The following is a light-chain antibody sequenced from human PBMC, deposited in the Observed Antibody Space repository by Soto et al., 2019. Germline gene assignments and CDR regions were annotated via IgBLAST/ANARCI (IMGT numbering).Light chain of an antibody. V-gene: IGLV2-23*02. CDR1: SSDVGSYNV. CDR3: CSYAGSSSAYV. Sequence: QSVLTQPASVSGYPGQSITISCTGTSSDVGSYNVVSWYQQHPGKAPKLLIYEVSKRPSGVSDRFSGSKSGNTASLTISGLQAEDEADYHCCSYAGSSSAYVFGTGTKLTVL. CDR2: EVS. J-gene: IGLJ1*01.